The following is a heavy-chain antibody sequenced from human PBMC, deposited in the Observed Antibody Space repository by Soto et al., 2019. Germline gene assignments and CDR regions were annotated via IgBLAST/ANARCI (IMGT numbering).Heavy chain of an antibody. CDR2: IYYSGST. CDR1: GGSISSSSYY. CDR3: ARQGREGWFDP. J-gene: IGHJ5*02. Sequence: SETLSLTCTVSGGSISSSSYYWGWIRQPPGKGLEWIGSIYYSGSTYYNPSLKSRVTISVDTSKNQFSLKLSSVTAADTAVYYCARQGREGWFDPWGQGTLVT. V-gene: IGHV4-39*01.